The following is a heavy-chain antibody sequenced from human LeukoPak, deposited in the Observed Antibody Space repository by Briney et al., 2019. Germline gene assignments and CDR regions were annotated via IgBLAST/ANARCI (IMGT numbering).Heavy chain of an antibody. V-gene: IGHV3-21*01. Sequence: GGSLRLSCAASGFTFSSYTTDWVRQAPGRGLEWVSSISSSSNYIYYADSVRGRFTISRDNAKNSLYLQMNSLRAEDTAVYYRARDMIRGVIVDLFDYWGQGTLVTVSS. CDR1: GFTFSSYT. CDR2: ISSSSNYI. CDR3: ARDMIRGVIVDLFDY. J-gene: IGHJ4*02. D-gene: IGHD3-10*01.